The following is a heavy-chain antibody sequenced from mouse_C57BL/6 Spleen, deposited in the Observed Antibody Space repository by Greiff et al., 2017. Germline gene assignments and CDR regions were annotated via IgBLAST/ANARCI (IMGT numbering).Heavy chain of an antibody. CDR2: IDPSDSYT. CDR1: GYTFTSYW. D-gene: IGHD1-1*01. Sequence: VQLQQPGAELVKPGASVKLSCKASGYTFTSYWMQWVKQRPGQGLEWIGEIDPSDSYTNYNQKFKGKATLTVETSSSTAYMQLSSLTSEDSAVYYCARSITTVVDYYAMDYWGQGTSVTVSS. V-gene: IGHV1-50*01. CDR3: ARSITTVVDYYAMDY. J-gene: IGHJ4*01.